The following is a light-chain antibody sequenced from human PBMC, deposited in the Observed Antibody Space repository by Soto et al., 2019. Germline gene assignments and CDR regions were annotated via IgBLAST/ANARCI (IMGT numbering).Light chain of an antibody. CDR2: GAS. Sequence: DIVMTQSPDSLAVSLGERATINCKSSQNVLYSSNNKNYLAWYQQIPGQAPRLLISGASGRATGTPDRFSGSASGTDFTLTISRLEPEDFAVYYCQQYGSSPLTFGGGTKVEIK. V-gene: IGKV4-1*01. CDR1: QNVLYSSNNKNY. CDR3: QQYGSSPLT. J-gene: IGKJ4*01.